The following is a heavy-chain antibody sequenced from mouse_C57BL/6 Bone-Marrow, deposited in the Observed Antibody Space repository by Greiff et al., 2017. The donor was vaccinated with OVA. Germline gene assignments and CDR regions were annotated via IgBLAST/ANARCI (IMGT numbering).Heavy chain of an antibody. CDR1: GFSFNPYA. CDR2: IRSKSNNYAT. CDR3: VRHGYYAMDY. Sequence: DVPLVESGGGLVQPQGSLKLSCAASGFSFNPYAMNWVRQAPGKGLEWVARIRSKSNNYATYYAESVKDRFTISRDDSERMLYLQMNNLKTEDTAMYYCVRHGYYAMDYWGQGTAVTVSS. J-gene: IGHJ4*01. V-gene: IGHV10-1*01.